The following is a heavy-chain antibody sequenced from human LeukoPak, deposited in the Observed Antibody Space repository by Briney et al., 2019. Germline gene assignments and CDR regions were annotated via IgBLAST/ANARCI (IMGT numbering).Heavy chain of an antibody. CDR1: GGSISIYY. V-gene: IGHV4-59*12. D-gene: IGHD3-22*01. CDR2: VYNSENT. CDR3: ASRYYYDSSGYYYGPDY. Sequence: SETLSLTCTVSGGSISIYYWSWIRQPPGKGLEWLGYVYNSENTNYNPSLKSRATISADTSKNQFSLKLSSVTAADTAVYYCASRYYYDSSGYYYGPDYWGQGTLVTVSS. J-gene: IGHJ4*02.